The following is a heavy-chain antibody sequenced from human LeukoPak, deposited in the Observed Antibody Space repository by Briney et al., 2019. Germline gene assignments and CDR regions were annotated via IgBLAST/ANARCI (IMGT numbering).Heavy chain of an antibody. V-gene: IGHV3-11*01. CDR2: ISSSGSTI. CDR1: GFTFSDYY. CDR3: ARGEDYYGSGSYLSVYYMDV. D-gene: IGHD3-10*01. J-gene: IGHJ6*03. Sequence: GGSLRLSCAASGFTFSDYYMSWIRQAPGKGLEWVSYISSSGSTIYYADSVKGRFTIPRDNAKNSLYLQMNSLRAEDTAVYYCARGEDYYGSGSYLSVYYMDVWGKGTTVTISS.